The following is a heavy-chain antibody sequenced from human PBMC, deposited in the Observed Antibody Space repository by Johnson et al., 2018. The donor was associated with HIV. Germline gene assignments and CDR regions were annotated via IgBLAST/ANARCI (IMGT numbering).Heavy chain of an antibody. CDR1: GFTFSSYA. Sequence: EVQLVESGGGVVQPGRSLRLSCAASGFTFSSYAMHWVRQAPGKGLEWVANIKQDGSEKYYVDSVKGRFTISRDNAKNSLYLQMNSLRAEDTAVYYCARDSSSWFTDAFDIWGQGTMVTVSS. V-gene: IGHV3-7*03. CDR3: ARDSSSWFTDAFDI. CDR2: IKQDGSEK. D-gene: IGHD6-13*01. J-gene: IGHJ3*02.